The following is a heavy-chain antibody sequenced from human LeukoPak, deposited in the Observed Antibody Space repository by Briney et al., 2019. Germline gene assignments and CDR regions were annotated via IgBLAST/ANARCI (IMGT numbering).Heavy chain of an antibody. V-gene: IGHV3-48*01. CDR1: GFTFSSYS. Sequence: GSLRLSCAASGFTFSSYSMNWVRQAPGKGLEWVSYISSSSSTIYYADSVKGRFTISRDNAKNSLYLQMNSLRAEDTAVYYCANSVSIYDSSGYPDAFDIWGQGTMVTVSS. D-gene: IGHD3-22*01. CDR3: ANSVSIYDSSGYPDAFDI. CDR2: ISSSSSTI. J-gene: IGHJ3*02.